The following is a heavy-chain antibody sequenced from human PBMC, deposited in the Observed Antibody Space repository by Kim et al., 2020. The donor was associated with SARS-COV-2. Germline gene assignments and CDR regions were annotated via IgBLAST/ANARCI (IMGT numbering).Heavy chain of an antibody. V-gene: IGHV1-69*01. CDR3: ARHGDYDDNYYYGMDV. Sequence: KFQGRGTITADEATSTAYMELSSLRSEDTAVYYCARHGDYDDNYYYGMDVWGQGTTVTVSS. J-gene: IGHJ6*02. D-gene: IGHD4-17*01.